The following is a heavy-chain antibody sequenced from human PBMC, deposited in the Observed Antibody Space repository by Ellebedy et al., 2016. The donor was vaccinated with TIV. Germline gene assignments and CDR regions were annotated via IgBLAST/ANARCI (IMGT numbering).Heavy chain of an antibody. CDR2: ISSSSSYI. V-gene: IGHV3-21*01. CDR3: ASRMVRGVGARHWYFDL. J-gene: IGHJ2*01. CDR1: GFTFSSYS. D-gene: IGHD3-10*01. Sequence: PGGSLRLSCAASGFTFSSYSMNWVRQAPGKGLEWVSSISSSSSYIYYADSVKGRFTISRDNAKNSLYLQMNSLRAEDTAVYYCASRMVRGVGARHWYFDLWGRGTLVTVSS.